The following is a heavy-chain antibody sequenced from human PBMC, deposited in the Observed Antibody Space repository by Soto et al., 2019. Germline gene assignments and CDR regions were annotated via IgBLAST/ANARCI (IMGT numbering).Heavy chain of an antibody. Sequence: QVQLVQSGAEVKKPGASVKVSCKASGYTFTSYDINWVRQATGQGLEWMGWMNPNSGNTGYAQKFQGRVTMTRNTSKSTAYLELRSLRSEDTAVYYCARETSAAGTGWFDPWGQGTLVTVSS. J-gene: IGHJ5*02. CDR1: GYTFTSYD. CDR2: MNPNSGNT. D-gene: IGHD6-13*01. CDR3: ARETSAAGTGWFDP. V-gene: IGHV1-8*01.